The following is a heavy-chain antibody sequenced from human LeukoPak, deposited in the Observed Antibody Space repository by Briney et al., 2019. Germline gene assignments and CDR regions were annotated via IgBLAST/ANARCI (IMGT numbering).Heavy chain of an antibody. V-gene: IGHV3-23*01. CDR1: GFTFSSYS. D-gene: IGHD3-9*01. CDR2: ISGSGGST. Sequence: PWGSLRLYCAASGFTFSSYSMNWVRQAPGNGLEWGSAISGSGGSTYYADSVKGRFTISRDNSKNTLYLQMNSLRAEDTAVYYCANGERYIDWSPSISLYYWGQGTLVTVSS. CDR3: ANGERYIDWSPSISLYY. J-gene: IGHJ4*02.